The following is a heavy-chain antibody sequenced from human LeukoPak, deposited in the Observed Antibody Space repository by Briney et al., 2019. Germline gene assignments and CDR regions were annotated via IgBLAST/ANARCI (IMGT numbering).Heavy chain of an antibody. CDR2: IKQDGSDR. Sequence: GGSLRLSCAASGFTFSSYWMSWVRQAPGKGLEWVANIKQDGSDRYYVDSVKGRFTISRDNAKNSLFLQMNSLRAEDTAVYYCAREGFTMMVVSKAYYFDCWGQGTLVTVSS. V-gene: IGHV3-7*01. CDR3: AREGFTMMVVSKAYYFDC. D-gene: IGHD3-22*01. CDR1: GFTFSSYW. J-gene: IGHJ4*02.